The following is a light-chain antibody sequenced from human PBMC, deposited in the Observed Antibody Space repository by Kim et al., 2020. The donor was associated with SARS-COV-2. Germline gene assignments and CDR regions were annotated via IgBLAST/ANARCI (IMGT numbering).Light chain of an antibody. CDR1: QNINCC. Sequence: ASVGDRVTMTCRASQNINCCLVWYQQKPGKAPKVLIYKASSLESGVPSRFSGSGSGTEFTLTVTSLHPDDSAAYYCQEYEAYPVTFGQGTQVEIK. J-gene: IGKJ1*01. V-gene: IGKV1-5*03. CDR3: QEYEAYPVT. CDR2: KAS.